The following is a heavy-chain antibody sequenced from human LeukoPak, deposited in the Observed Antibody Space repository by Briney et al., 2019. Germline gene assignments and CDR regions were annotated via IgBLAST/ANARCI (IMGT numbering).Heavy chain of an antibody. CDR1: GGSISGNNW. Sequence: SETLSLTCAASGGSISGNNWWNWVRQPPGKGLEWIGEIYHTGTSNYSPSLKSRVTISLDKSKNQFSLRLNSVTAADTAVYYCVRDMGSSTSKDWGQGTLVTVSS. V-gene: IGHV4-4*02. CDR2: IYHTGTS. CDR3: VRDMGSSTSKD. D-gene: IGHD6-13*01. J-gene: IGHJ4*02.